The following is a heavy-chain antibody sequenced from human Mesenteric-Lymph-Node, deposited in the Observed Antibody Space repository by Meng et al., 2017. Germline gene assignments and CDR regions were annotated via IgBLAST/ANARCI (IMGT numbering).Heavy chain of an antibody. D-gene: IGHD3-10*01. J-gene: IGHJ3*02. CDR3: ARSHGGGYYGSGSLNAFDI. Sequence: GSLRLSCTVSGGSISSSSYYWGWIRQPPGKGLEWIGSIYYSGSTYYNPSLKSRVTISVDTSKNQFSLKLSSVTAADTAVYYCARSHGGGYYGSGSLNAFDIWGQGTMVTVSS. V-gene: IGHV4-39*07. CDR1: GGSISSSSYY. CDR2: IYYSGST.